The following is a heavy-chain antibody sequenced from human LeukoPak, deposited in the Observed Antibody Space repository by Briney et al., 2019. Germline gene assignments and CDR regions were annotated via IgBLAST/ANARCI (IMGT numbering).Heavy chain of an antibody. V-gene: IGHV1-2*02. CDR1: GYTFTGHY. D-gene: IGHD1-26*01. J-gene: IGHJ4*02. CDR3: ARGYALYSGRYIDFDH. Sequence: ASVKVSCKASGYTFTGHYMHWVRQAPGQGLEWMGWINPNNGGTNYAQKFQGRVTMTRDTSISTAYMELSRLRSDDTAVYYCARGYALYSGRYIDFDHWGQGTLVTVSS. CDR2: INPNNGGT.